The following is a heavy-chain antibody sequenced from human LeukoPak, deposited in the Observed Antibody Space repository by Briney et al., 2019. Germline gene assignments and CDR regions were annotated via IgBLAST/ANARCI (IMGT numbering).Heavy chain of an antibody. V-gene: IGHV3-23*01. D-gene: IGHD3-16*01. CDR2: IGGRGGST. J-gene: IGHJ5*02. Sequence: GGSLRLSCAASGFRFSDFTMTWVRQAPGKGPEWVSAIGGRGGSTYYADSLGGRFTISRDNSKDMVYLQMNSLRVEDTATYYCGKEGGAWGQGTKVTVSS. CDR1: GFRFSDFT. CDR3: GKEGGA.